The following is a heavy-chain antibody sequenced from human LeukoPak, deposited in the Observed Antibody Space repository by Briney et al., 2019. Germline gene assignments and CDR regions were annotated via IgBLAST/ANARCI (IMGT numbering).Heavy chain of an antibody. J-gene: IGHJ4*02. D-gene: IGHD3-10*01. Sequence: GGSLRLSCAASGFIFSGSGMSWVRQAPGKGLEWVSAISDSGSVTAYADSVRGGFTISRDNSKNTLILQMDSLRADDTAVYYCAKRSGSGTYSFEYWGQGTLVTVSS. CDR1: GFIFSGSG. V-gene: IGHV3-23*01. CDR2: ISDSGSVT. CDR3: AKRSGSGTYSFEY.